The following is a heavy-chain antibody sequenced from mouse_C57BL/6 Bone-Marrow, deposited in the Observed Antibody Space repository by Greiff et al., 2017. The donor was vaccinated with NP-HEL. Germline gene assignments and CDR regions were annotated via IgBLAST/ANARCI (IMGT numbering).Heavy chain of an antibody. Sequence: EVQLQQSGPVLVKPGASVKMSCKASGYTFTDYYMNWVKQSHGKSLEWIGVINPYNGGTSYNQKFTGKATLTVDKSSSTAYMELNSLTSEDSAVYYCARRRYSPWFAYWGQGTLVTVSA. J-gene: IGHJ3*01. D-gene: IGHD2-12*01. CDR1: GYTFTDYY. CDR2: INPYNGGT. CDR3: ARRRYSPWFAY. V-gene: IGHV1-19*01.